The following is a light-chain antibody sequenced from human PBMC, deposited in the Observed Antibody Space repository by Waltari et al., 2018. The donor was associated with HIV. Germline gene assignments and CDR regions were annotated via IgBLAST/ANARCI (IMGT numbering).Light chain of an antibody. CDR1: SSDVGGYNL. Sequence: QSALTQPASVSGSPGQSITISCTGTSSDVGGYNLFSWYQQHPGKAPKLMMYEVSKLPSGVSNRFSGSKSGNTAPLTISGLQAEDEAEYYCCAYAGSTTYVIFAGGTKLTVL. CDR2: EVS. V-gene: IGLV2-23*02. J-gene: IGLJ2*01. CDR3: CAYAGSTTYVI.